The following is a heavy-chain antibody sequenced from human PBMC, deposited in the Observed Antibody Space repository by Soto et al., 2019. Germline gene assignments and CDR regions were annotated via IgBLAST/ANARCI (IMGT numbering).Heavy chain of an antibody. Sequence: ASVKVSCKASGGTFSSYAISWVRQAPGQGLEWMGGIIPIFGTANYAQKFQGRVTITADESTSTAYMELSSLRSEDTAVYYCARSPEEASHLINYFDYWGQGTLVTVSS. CDR1: GGTFSSYA. D-gene: IGHD2-2*01. V-gene: IGHV1-69*13. CDR2: IIPIFGTA. CDR3: ARSPEEASHLINYFDY. J-gene: IGHJ4*02.